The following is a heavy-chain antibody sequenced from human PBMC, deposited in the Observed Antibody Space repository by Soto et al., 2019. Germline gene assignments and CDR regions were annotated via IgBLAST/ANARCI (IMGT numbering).Heavy chain of an antibody. Sequence: GGSLRLSCAASGFTFSSYAMSWVRQAPGKGLEWVSAISGSGGSTYYADSVKGRFTISRDNSKNTLYLQMNSLRAEDTAVYYCAKESLTIARHYDILTGLFLDYWGQGTLVTVSS. CDR1: GFTFSSYA. CDR3: AKESLTIARHYDILTGLFLDY. V-gene: IGHV3-23*01. CDR2: ISGSGGST. D-gene: IGHD3-9*01. J-gene: IGHJ4*02.